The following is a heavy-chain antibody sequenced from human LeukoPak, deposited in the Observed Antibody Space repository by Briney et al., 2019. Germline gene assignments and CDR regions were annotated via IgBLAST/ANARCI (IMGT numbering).Heavy chain of an antibody. D-gene: IGHD4-23*01. V-gene: IGHV3-48*03. J-gene: IGHJ5*02. CDR3: ARDQLRWNWFDP. Sequence: GGSLRLSCAASGFTFSSYEMNWVRQAPGKGLEWVSYISSGGTTRYYADSVKGRFTISRDNAKNTLYLQMNSLRAEDTAVYYCARDQLRWNWFDPWGQGTLVTVSS. CDR1: GFTFSSYE. CDR2: ISSGGTTR.